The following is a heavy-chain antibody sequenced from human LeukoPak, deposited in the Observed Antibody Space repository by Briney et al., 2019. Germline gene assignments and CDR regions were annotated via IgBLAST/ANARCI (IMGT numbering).Heavy chain of an antibody. V-gene: IGHV3-30*02. CDR1: GFTFSNYG. Sequence: GGSLRLSCAASGFTFSNYGMHWVRQAPGKGLEWVAFIRYDGNNKYYANSVKGRFTISRDNSKITLYLRMNSLRDEDTAVYYCAKDPHYFGSGSYYDYFDYWGQGTLVTVSS. CDR2: IRYDGNNK. CDR3: AKDPHYFGSGSYYDYFDY. D-gene: IGHD3-10*01. J-gene: IGHJ4*02.